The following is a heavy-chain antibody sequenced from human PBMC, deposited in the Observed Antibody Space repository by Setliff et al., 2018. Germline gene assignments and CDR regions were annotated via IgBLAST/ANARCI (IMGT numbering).Heavy chain of an antibody. V-gene: IGHV4-39*07. CDR3: ARAAVASGARADYFDN. J-gene: IGHJ4*02. D-gene: IGHD6-19*01. CDR1: GGPVTRTTTF. CDR2: TYDSGST. Sequence: PSETLSLTCTVSGGPVTRTTTFWGWVRQTPGMGLEWVGSTYDSGSTYYNPSLNSRVTISEDTSKNQFSLKLTSVTAADAAVYYCARAAVASGARADYFDNWGRGTLVTVSS.